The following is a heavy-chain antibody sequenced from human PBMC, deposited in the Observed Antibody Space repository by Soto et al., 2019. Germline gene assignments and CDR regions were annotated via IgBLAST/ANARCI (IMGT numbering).Heavy chain of an antibody. CDR3: ARASGSSYWFDP. Sequence: ASVKVSCKASGYTFTRSGISWVRQAPGQGLEWMGWISTYNGDTNYAQTFQGRVTMTTDTSTSTVHMEVRSLRFDVTAVYYCARASGSSYWFDPWGQGTLVTVSS. D-gene: IGHD1-26*01. V-gene: IGHV1-18*01. CDR2: ISTYNGDT. J-gene: IGHJ5*02. CDR1: GYTFTRSG.